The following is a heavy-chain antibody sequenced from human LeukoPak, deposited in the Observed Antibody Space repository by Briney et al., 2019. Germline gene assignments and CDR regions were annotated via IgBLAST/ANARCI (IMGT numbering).Heavy chain of an antibody. D-gene: IGHD2-2*01. CDR3: ARGYLSDIVVVPAAFDY. CDR2: ISAYNGNT. J-gene: IGHJ4*02. V-gene: IGHV1-18*01. CDR1: GYTFTSYG. Sequence: ASVKVSCKASGYTFTSYGISWVRQAPGQGLEWMGWISAYNGNTNYAQKLQGRVTMTTDTSTSTAYMELRSLRSDDTAVYYCARGYLSDIVVVPAAFDYWAREPWSPSPQ.